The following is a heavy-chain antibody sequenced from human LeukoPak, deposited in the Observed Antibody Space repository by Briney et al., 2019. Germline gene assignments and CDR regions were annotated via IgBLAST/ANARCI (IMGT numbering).Heavy chain of an antibody. J-gene: IGHJ4*02. CDR3: ARVHSQWLVLNY. Sequence: GASVKVSCKASGYTSTSYDINWVRQATGQGLEWMGWMNPNSGNTGYAQKFQGRVTMTRNTSISTAYMELSSLRSEDTAVYYCARVHSQWLVLNYWGQGTLVTVSS. D-gene: IGHD6-19*01. V-gene: IGHV1-8*01. CDR1: GYTSTSYD. CDR2: MNPNSGNT.